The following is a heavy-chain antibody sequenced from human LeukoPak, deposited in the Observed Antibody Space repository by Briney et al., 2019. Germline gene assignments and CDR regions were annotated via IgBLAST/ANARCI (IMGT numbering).Heavy chain of an antibody. CDR2: INSDGSST. D-gene: IGHD2-8*01. V-gene: IGHV3-74*01. J-gene: IGHJ6*03. CDR3: AKGKGLIKYYYYYMDV. Sequence: GGSLRLSCAASGFTFSRYWMHWVRQAPGKGLVWVSRINSDGSSTSYADSVKGRFTISRDNSKNTLYLQMNSLRAEDTAVYYCAKGKGLIKYYYYYMDVWGKGTTVTISS. CDR1: GFTFSRYW.